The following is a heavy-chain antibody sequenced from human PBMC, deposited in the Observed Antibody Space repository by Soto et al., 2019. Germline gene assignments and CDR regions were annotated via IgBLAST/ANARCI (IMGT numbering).Heavy chain of an antibody. CDR1: GFTFNNAW. Sequence: PGGSLRLSCAASGFTFNNAWMSWVRQAPGKGLEWVGRIKSKIDGGTTDYAAPVKGRFTISRDDSKNTLFLQMTSLKTEDTAVYYCVTDSWEICSRISCYASNYYYYALDVWGQGTTVTVSS. D-gene: IGHD2-2*01. CDR2: IKSKIDGGTT. CDR3: VTDSWEICSRISCYASNYYYYALDV. J-gene: IGHJ6*02. V-gene: IGHV3-15*07.